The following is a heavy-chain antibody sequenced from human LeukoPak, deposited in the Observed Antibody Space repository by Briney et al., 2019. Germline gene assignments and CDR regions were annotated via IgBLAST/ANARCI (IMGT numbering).Heavy chain of an antibody. Sequence: GGSLRLSCAASGFTFSGHSMHWVRQAPGKGLEYVSAIISNGGSTHYADSVKGRFTISRDNSKNTLYLQMGSLRAEDMAVYYCARITLGATIANFYYYYMDVWGKGTTVTVSS. CDR2: IISNGGST. D-gene: IGHD3-16*01. V-gene: IGHV3-64*02. CDR1: GFTFSGHS. J-gene: IGHJ6*03. CDR3: ARITLGATIANFYYYYMDV.